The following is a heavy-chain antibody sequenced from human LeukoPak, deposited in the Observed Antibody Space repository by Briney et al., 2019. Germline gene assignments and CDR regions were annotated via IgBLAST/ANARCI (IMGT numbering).Heavy chain of an antibody. D-gene: IGHD2-8*01. CDR1: GGSISSSSYY. CDR2: IYYSGST. V-gene: IGHV4-39*01. J-gene: IGHJ3*01. Sequence: SETLSLTCTVSGGSISSSSYYWGWIRQPPGKGLAWIGTIYYSGSTYYNPSLKSRVTISADTSKNQFSLKLSSVTAADTAVYYCARLPHCTNGVCDAAGTFDVWGQGTMVTVSS. CDR3: ARLPHCTNGVCDAAGTFDV.